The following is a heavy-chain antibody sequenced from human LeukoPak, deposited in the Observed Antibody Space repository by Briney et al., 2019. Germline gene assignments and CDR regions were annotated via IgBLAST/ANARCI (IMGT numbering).Heavy chain of an antibody. J-gene: IGHJ4*02. CDR2: IWYDGSNK. D-gene: IGHD2-15*01. CDR3: AREGQGGGSFDY. V-gene: IGHV3-33*01. CDR1: GFTFSSYG. Sequence: PGRSLRLSCAASGFTFSSYGMHWVRQAPGKGLEWVAVIWYDGSNKYYADSVKGRFTISRDNSKNTLYLQMNSPRAEDTAVYYCAREGQGGGSFDYWGQGTLVTVSS.